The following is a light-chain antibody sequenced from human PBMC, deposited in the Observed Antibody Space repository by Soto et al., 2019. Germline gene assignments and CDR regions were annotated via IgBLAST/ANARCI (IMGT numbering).Light chain of an antibody. Sequence: QSALTQPASVSGSPGQSITISCTGTSSDVGGYNYVSWYQQHPGKAPKLMIYDVSNRPSGVSNRFSGSKSGNTAYLTISGLQAEDEADYYCSSYTRSSFYVFGTGTKLTVL. CDR3: SSYTRSSFYV. CDR2: DVS. CDR1: SSDVGGYNY. V-gene: IGLV2-14*01. J-gene: IGLJ1*01.